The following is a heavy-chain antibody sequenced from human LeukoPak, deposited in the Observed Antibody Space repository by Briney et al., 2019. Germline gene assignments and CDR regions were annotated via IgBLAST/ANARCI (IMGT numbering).Heavy chain of an antibody. Sequence: SETLSLTCTVSGGSISSYYWSWIRQPAGKGLEWIGRIYTSGSTNYNPSLKSRVTMSVDTSKNQFSLKLSSVTAADTAVYYCARSNLELSYYYYYYMDVWGKGTTVTVSS. CDR2: IYTSGST. D-gene: IGHD1-7*01. V-gene: IGHV4-4*07. J-gene: IGHJ6*03. CDR1: GGSISSYY. CDR3: ARSNLELSYYYYYYMDV.